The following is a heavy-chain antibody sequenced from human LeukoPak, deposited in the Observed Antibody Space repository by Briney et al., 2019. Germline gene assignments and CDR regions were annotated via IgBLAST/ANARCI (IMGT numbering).Heavy chain of an antibody. CDR2: IYYSGST. V-gene: IGHV4-30-4*01. CDR1: GGSISSGDYY. D-gene: IGHD2-2*01. Sequence: PSQTLSLTCTVSGGSISSGDYYWSWIRQPPGKGLEWIGYIYYSGSTYYNPSLKSRVTISVDTPKNQFSLKLSSVTAADTAVYYCARGCSSTSCPVDYWGQGTLVTVSS. CDR3: ARGCSSTSCPVDY. J-gene: IGHJ4*02.